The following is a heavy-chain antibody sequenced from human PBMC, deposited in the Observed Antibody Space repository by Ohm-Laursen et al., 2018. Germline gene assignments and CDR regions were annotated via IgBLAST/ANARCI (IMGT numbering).Heavy chain of an antibody. Sequence: TLSLTCTVSSGAINSGGSYWTWIRQHPRRGLEGIGSLYHSGSTFYNPSLESRLSILIDTSKNQFSLKLTSVTAADTAVYYCARGYYFDYWGQGTLVTVSS. J-gene: IGHJ4*02. CDR2: LYHSGST. V-gene: IGHV4-31*03. CDR1: SGAINSGGSY. CDR3: ARGYYFDY.